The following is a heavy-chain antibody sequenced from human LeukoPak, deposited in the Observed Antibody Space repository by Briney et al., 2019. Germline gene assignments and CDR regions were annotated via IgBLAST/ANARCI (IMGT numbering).Heavy chain of an antibody. CDR2: IIPIFGTA. D-gene: IGHD5-24*01. Sequence: SVKVSCKASGGTFSSYAISWVRQAPGQGLEWMGGIIPIFGTANYAQKFQGRVTITTDESTSTAYMELSSLRSEDTAVYYCARKNVEMATIFFDYWGQGTLVTVSS. CDR1: GGTFSSYA. V-gene: IGHV1-69*05. J-gene: IGHJ4*02. CDR3: ARKNVEMATIFFDY.